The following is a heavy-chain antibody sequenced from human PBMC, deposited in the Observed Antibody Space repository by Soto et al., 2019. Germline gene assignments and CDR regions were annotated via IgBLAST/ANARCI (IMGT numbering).Heavy chain of an antibody. CDR3: ARDLNTAHPYFDWLLPFDY. Sequence: PGGSVRLSCAASGFTFSSYAMHWVRQAPGKGLEWVAVISYDGSNKYYADSVKGRFTISRDNSKNTRYLQMNSLRAEDTAVYYCARDLNTAHPYFDWLLPFDYWGQGTLVTVSS. CDR2: ISYDGSNK. D-gene: IGHD3-9*01. CDR1: GFTFSSYA. V-gene: IGHV3-30-3*01. J-gene: IGHJ4*02.